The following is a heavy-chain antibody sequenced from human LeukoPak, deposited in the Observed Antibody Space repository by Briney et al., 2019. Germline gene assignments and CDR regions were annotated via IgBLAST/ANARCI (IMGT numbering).Heavy chain of an antibody. J-gene: IGHJ4*02. CDR2: INPNSGGT. CDR3: ARLFRGDSGTDY. CDR1: GYTFTGYY. D-gene: IGHD5-12*01. Sequence: ASVKVSCKASGYTFTGYYMHWVRQAPGQGLEWMGWINPNSGGTNYAQKFQGRVTMTRDTSIGTAYMELSRLRSDDTAVYYCARLFRGDSGTDYWGQGTLVTVSS. V-gene: IGHV1-2*02.